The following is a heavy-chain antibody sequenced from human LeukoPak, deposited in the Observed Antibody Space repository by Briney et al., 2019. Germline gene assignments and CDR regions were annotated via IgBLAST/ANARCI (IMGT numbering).Heavy chain of an antibody. CDR3: ARGWGIAAAGMEFDY. J-gene: IGHJ4*02. CDR1: GYTFTGYY. D-gene: IGHD6-13*01. V-gene: IGHV1-2*04. CDR2: INPNSGGT. Sequence: ASVKVSCKASGYTFTGYYMHWVRQAPGQGLEWMGWINPNSGGTNYAQKFQGWVTMTRDTSISTAYMELSRLRSDDTAVYCCARGWGIAAAGMEFDYWGQGTLVTVSS.